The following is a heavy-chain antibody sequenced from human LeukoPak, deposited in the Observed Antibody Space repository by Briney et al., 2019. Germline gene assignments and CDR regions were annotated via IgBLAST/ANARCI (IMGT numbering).Heavy chain of an antibody. Sequence: SETLSLTCAVYGGSLSGYYWSWIRQPPGKGLEWIGEINHSGSTNYNPSLKSRVTISVDTSKNQFSLKLSSVTAADTAVYYCARPSVANAFDIWGQGTMVTVSS. CDR2: INHSGST. CDR3: ARPSVANAFDI. J-gene: IGHJ3*02. D-gene: IGHD2-15*01. V-gene: IGHV4-34*01. CDR1: GGSLSGYY.